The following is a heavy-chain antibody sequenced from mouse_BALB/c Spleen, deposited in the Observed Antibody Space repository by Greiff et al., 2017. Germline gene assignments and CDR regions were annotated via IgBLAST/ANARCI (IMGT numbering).Heavy chain of an antibody. CDR2: ISYSGST. CDR1: GYSITSDYA. Sequence: EVKLLESGPGLVKPSQSLSLTCTVTGYSITSDYAWNWIRQFPGNKLEWMGYISYSGSTSYNPSLKSRISITRDTSKNQFFLQLNSVTTEDTATYYCASRDSAWFAYWGQGTLVTVSA. V-gene: IGHV3-2*02. D-gene: IGHD3-1*01. J-gene: IGHJ3*01. CDR3: ASRDSAWFAY.